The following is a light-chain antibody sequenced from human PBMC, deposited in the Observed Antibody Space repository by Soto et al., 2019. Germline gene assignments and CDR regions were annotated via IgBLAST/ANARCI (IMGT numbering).Light chain of an antibody. CDR3: SSYTAASTLDVV. Sequence: QSVLTQPPSASGTPGQRVTISCSGSRSDIGSNYVYWYQHLPGMAPKLLIYRNDQRPSGVPDRISGSRSGTSASLAIIGLRSEDEADYYCSSYTAASTLDVVFGGGTKLTVL. CDR2: RND. J-gene: IGLJ2*01. V-gene: IGLV1-47*01. CDR1: RSDIGSNY.